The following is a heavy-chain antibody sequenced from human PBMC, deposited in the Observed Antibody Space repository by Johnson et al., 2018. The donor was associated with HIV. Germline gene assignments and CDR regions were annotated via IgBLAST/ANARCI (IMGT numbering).Heavy chain of an antibody. V-gene: IGHV3-66*01. J-gene: IGHJ3*02. Sequence: VQLVESGGGLVQPGGSLRLSCAASGFTVSSNYMSWVRQAPGKGLEWVSVIYHDDSTYYADSVKGRFTISRDNAKNSLYLQMNSLRAEDTAVYYCARSATGTTADAFDIWGQGTMVTVSS. CDR1: GFTVSSNY. CDR3: ARSATGTTADAFDI. CDR2: IYHDDST. D-gene: IGHD1-7*01.